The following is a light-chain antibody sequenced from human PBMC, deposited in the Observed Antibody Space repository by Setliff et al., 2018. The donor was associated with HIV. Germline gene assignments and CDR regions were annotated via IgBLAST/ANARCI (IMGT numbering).Light chain of an antibody. CDR2: EVS. V-gene: IGLV2-14*01. Sequence: QSALAQPASVSGSPGQSITISCTGTSSDVGTYNYVSWYQQHPGKAPKLMIYEVSNRPSGVSNRFSGSKSGNTASPTISGLQAEDEADYYCSSYTSNNLYVFGTGTKV. CDR3: SSYTSNNLYV. J-gene: IGLJ1*01. CDR1: SSDVGTYNY.